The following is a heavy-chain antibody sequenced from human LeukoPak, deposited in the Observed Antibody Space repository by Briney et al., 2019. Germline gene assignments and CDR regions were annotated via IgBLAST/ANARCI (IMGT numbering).Heavy chain of an antibody. J-gene: IGHJ3*02. CDR2: IYYSGGT. CDR1: GGSISSYY. CDR3: ARAMWQPPPTAAGGAFDI. D-gene: IGHD4-23*01. Sequence: SETLSLTCTVSGGSISSYYWSWIRQPPGKGLEWIGYIYYSGGTNYNPSLKSRVTMSVDTSENQFSLNLNSVTAADTAVYYCARAMWQPPPTAAGGAFDIWGQGTMVTVSS. V-gene: IGHV4-59*01.